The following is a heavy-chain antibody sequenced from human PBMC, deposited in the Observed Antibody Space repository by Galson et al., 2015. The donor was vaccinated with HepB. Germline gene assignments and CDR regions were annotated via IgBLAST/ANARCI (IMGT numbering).Heavy chain of an antibody. CDR3: ASAACTYSTYCSPVCP. J-gene: IGHJ5*02. CDR1: GYTFTGYY. Sequence: SVKVSCKASGYTFTGYYIHWVRQAPGQGLEWMGWINPHSGGTNYAQKFQGRVTMTRDTSISTAYMELSSLRSDDTAVYYCASAACTYSTYCSPVCPGGQAALVSVS. V-gene: IGHV1-2*02. CDR2: INPHSGGT. D-gene: IGHD2-21*01.